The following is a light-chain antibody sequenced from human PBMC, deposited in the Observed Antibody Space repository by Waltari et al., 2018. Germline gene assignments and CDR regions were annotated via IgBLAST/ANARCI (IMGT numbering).Light chain of an antibody. V-gene: IGKV3-15*01. CDR1: QSIRSN. CDR3: QQYDNWLGT. J-gene: IGKJ1*01. CDR2: GAS. Sequence: EIVMTQSPATLSVFPGERATLSCRASQSIRSNLAWYQHTPGQAPRLLIYGASTSATGIPARFSGSGSGTEFTLTISSLQSEDFAVYFCQQYDNWLGTFGQGTKVEIK.